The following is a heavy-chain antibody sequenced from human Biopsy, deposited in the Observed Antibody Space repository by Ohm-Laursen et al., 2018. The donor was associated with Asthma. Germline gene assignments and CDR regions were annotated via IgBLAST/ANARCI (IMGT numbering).Heavy chain of an antibody. J-gene: IGHJ6*02. Sequence: ASVKVSCKTSGYTFNSAGITWVRQAPGQGLEWMGWISVYNGDTRVAQKLQDRVTMITGTSTSTAYMELRSLRSDDTAVYFCARAVDYSHYYGIDVWGQGTTVTVS. CDR1: GYTFNSAG. D-gene: IGHD3-10*01. CDR2: ISVYNGDT. V-gene: IGHV1-18*01. CDR3: ARAVDYSHYYGIDV.